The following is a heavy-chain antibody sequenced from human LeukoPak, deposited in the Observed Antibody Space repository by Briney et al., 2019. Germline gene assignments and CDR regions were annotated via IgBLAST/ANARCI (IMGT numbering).Heavy chain of an antibody. CDR1: GFTFSSYA. V-gene: IGHV3-30*01. CDR2: ISYDGSNK. CDR3: ARDLSRGFYFDY. Sequence: GGSLRLSCAASGFTFSSYAMHWVRQAPGKGLEWVAVISYDGSNKYYADSVKGRFTISRDNSKNTLYLQMNSLRAEDTAVYYCARDLSRGFYFDYRGQGTLVTVSS. J-gene: IGHJ4*02.